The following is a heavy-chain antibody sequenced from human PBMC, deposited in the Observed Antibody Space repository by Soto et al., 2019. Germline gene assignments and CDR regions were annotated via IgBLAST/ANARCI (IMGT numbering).Heavy chain of an antibody. Sequence: LSLTCPVSGGSISSYYWSWIRQPPGKGLEWIGYIYYSGSTNYNPSLKSRVTISVDTSKNQFSLKLSSVTAADTAVYYCARGPHYDFWSGYHGNWFDPWGQGTLVTVSS. CDR1: GGSISSYY. CDR2: IYYSGST. CDR3: ARGPHYDFWSGYHGNWFDP. V-gene: IGHV4-59*01. D-gene: IGHD3-3*01. J-gene: IGHJ5*02.